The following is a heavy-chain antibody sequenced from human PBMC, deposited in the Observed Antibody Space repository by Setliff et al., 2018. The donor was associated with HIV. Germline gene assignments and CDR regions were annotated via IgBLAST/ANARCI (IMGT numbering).Heavy chain of an antibody. CDR3: AHTVMVRGVIGPGAFDI. CDR2: IYWDDDK. V-gene: IGHV2-5*02. D-gene: IGHD3-10*01. J-gene: IGHJ3*02. Sequence: SGPTLVNPTQTLTLTCTFSGFSLSTSGVGVGWIRQPPGKALEWLALIYWDDDKRYSPSLKSRLTITKDTSKNQVVPTMTNMDPVDTATYYCAHTVMVRGVIGPGAFDIWGQGTMVTVSS. CDR1: GFSLSTSGVG.